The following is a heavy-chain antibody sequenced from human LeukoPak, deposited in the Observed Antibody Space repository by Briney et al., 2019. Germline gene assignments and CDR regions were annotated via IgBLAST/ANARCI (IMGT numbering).Heavy chain of an antibody. J-gene: IGHJ4*02. CDR2: FFPVFGPA. Sequence: ASVTVSCKASGGTFSNNAVSWVRQAPGQGLEWMGGFFPVFGPANYAQKFQGRVTSTADESTSTAYMELSSLRSEDTAVYYCARAGEVYNSGSYLEYWGQGTLVTVSS. CDR1: GGTFSNNA. CDR3: ARAGEVYNSGSYLEY. D-gene: IGHD6-19*01. V-gene: IGHV1-69*13.